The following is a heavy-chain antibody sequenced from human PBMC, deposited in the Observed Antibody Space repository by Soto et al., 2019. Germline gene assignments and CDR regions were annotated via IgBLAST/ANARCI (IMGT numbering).Heavy chain of an antibody. Sequence: QVQLVQSGAEVKKPGSSVKVSCKASGGTFSSYAISWVRQGPGQGLDRLGGNIPISGTANYAQKFQGRVTVPADESTSSAYVEVSSLRPEDRAVYSCARGRVLRYRWYYFDYWGQGNLVPVSS. V-gene: IGHV1-69*01. J-gene: IGHJ4*02. CDR3: ARGRVLRYRWYYFDY. CDR1: GGTFSSYA. CDR2: NIPISGTA. D-gene: IGHD3-9*01.